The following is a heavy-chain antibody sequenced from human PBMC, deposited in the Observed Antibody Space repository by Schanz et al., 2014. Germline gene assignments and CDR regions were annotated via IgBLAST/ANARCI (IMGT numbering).Heavy chain of an antibody. CDR2: IKQDGIEK. J-gene: IGHJ6*02. D-gene: IGHD6-13*01. CDR1: GFTFGNFF. Sequence: EVQLVESGGGLVQPGGSLRLSCAASGFTFGNFFMSWVRQAPGKGLEWVANIKQDGIEKYYVDSVKGRFTISRDNAKNSLYLQMNSLRAEDTAVYYCARDSIAAAYYYYGMDVWGQGTTVTVSS. V-gene: IGHV3-7*01. CDR3: ARDSIAAAYYYYGMDV.